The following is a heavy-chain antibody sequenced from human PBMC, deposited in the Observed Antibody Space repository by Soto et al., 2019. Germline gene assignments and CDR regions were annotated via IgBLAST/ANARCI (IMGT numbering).Heavy chain of an antibody. CDR2: ISYDGSNK. Sequence: SLRLSCAASGFTFSSYGMHWVRQAPGKGLEWVAVISYDGSNKYYADSVKGRFTISRDNSKNTLYLQMNSLRAEDTAVYYCARDHNWNLMDVWGQGTTVTVSS. D-gene: IGHD1-20*01. CDR3: ARDHNWNLMDV. J-gene: IGHJ6*02. CDR1: GFTFSSYG. V-gene: IGHV3-30*03.